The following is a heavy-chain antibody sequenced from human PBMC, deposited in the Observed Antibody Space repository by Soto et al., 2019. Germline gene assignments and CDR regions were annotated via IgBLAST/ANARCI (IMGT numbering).Heavy chain of an antibody. CDR1: GYTFTGYY. CDR3: AREVIVVVPAARGGYGMDV. CDR2: INPNSGGT. V-gene: IGHV1-2*02. D-gene: IGHD2-2*01. J-gene: IGHJ6*02. Sequence: ASVKVSCKASGYTFTGYYMHWVLQAPGQGLEWMGWINPNSGGTNYAQKFQGRVTMTRDTSISTAYMELSRLRSDDTAVYYCAREVIVVVPAARGGYGMDVWGQGTTVTVSS.